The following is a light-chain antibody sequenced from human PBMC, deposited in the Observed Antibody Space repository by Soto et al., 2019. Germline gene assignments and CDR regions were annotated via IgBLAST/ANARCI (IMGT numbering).Light chain of an antibody. J-gene: IGKJ1*01. V-gene: IGKV3-20*01. CDR1: QSFSASF. CDR2: AAS. Sequence: DIVLTHSPGTLSLSPGEGATLSCRASQSFSASFLAWYQHKPGQAPRLLIHAASSRATGVPDRFSGSGSGTDFTLTINGLEPEDFAMYYCQQYAGSTWTFGQGTKVDIK. CDR3: QQYAGSTWT.